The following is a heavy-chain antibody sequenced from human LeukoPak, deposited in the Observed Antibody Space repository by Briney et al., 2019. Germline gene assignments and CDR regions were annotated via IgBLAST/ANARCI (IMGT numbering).Heavy chain of an antibody. Sequence: GGSLRLSCAVSGFSFTNTWMTWVRQAPGKGMEWVGRIRSIIDGGAIEYAAPVEGRVTISRDDPKNTLFLQMSSLKREDTAMYYSATELLFIGATEYWGQGTLVTVAS. CDR3: ATELLFIGATEY. V-gene: IGHV3-15*01. CDR2: IRSIIDGGAI. D-gene: IGHD3-10*01. J-gene: IGHJ4*01. CDR1: GFSFTNTW.